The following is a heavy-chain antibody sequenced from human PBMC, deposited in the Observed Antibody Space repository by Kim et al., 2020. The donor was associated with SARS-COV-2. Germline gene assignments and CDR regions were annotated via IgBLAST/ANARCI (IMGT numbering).Heavy chain of an antibody. CDR2: ISPYNGNT. D-gene: IGHD2-2*03. J-gene: IGHJ3*02. Sequence: ASVKVSCKASGYTFSSFGITWVRQAPGQGLEWMGWISPYNGNTNYAQKFQGRVTMTTDTSTSTVYMELRTLISDDTAVYYCAREKEAWMTDASDIWGQGTMVTVSS. CDR1: GYTFSSFG. V-gene: IGHV1-18*04. CDR3: AREKEAWMTDASDI.